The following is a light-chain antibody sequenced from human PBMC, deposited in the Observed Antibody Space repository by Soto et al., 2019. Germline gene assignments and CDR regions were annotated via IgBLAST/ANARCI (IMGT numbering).Light chain of an antibody. CDR1: QSVSGY. V-gene: IGKV3-11*01. Sequence: EIVLTQSPATLSLSPGETATLSCRASQSVSGYIGWYQQKPGQATRLLIYADSNRATGIPDRVSGSGSGTDVTLTISSLEPEDFSVYYCQQRYNWPITFGQGTRLEIK. J-gene: IGKJ5*01. CDR2: ADS. CDR3: QQRYNWPIT.